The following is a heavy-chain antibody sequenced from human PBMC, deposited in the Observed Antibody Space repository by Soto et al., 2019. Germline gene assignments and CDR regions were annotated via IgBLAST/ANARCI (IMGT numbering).Heavy chain of an antibody. CDR2: IYWDDDK. Sequence: QITLKESGPTLVKPTQTLTLTCTFSGFSLSTSGVGVGWIRQPPGKALEWLAVIYWDDDKRYSPSLKSRLTITKDTSKNQVVLTMTNMYPVDTATYYCAHRGGSEQWLSLDYWGQGTLVTVSS. CDR1: GFSLSTSGVG. D-gene: IGHD6-19*01. J-gene: IGHJ4*02. CDR3: AHRGGSEQWLSLDY. V-gene: IGHV2-5*02.